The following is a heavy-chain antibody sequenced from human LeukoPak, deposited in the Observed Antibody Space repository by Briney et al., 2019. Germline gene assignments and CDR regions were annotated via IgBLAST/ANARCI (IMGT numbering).Heavy chain of an antibody. J-gene: IGHJ3*02. CDR1: GFTFTSYW. V-gene: IGHV3-74*01. CDR2: MNSDGTIT. CDR3: ARGSNGALDI. Sequence: PGGSLRLSCAASGFTFTSYWMHWVRQVPGKELVWVSRMNSDGTITSYMDTVKGRFTISRDNAKNTLYLQMTSLRAEDTAVYYCARGSNGALDIWGQGTMATVSS.